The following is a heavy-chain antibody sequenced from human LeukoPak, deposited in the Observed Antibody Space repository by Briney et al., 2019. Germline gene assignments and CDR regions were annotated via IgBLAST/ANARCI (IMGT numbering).Heavy chain of an antibody. V-gene: IGHV3-23*01. J-gene: IGHJ4*02. Sequence: GGSLRLSCAASGFTFSSYAMSWVRQAPGKGLEWVSAISGSGGSTYYADSVKGRFTISRDNSKNTLYLQMNSLRAEDTAVYYRARGAGFLEWLVDQNYFDYWGQGTLVTVSS. CDR2: ISGSGGST. CDR3: ARGAGFLEWLVDQNYFDY. D-gene: IGHD3-3*01. CDR1: GFTFSSYA.